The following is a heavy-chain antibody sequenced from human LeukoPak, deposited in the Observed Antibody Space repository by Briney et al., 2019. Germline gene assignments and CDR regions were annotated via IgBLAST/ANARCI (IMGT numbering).Heavy chain of an antibody. D-gene: IGHD6-13*01. Sequence: AGGSLRLSCAASGFSFSDFYMSWFRQAPGKGLEWVSYIGGSGSPIYSADSVKGRFTISRDNAKNSLFLQMNSLRAEDTAIYYCARALRDSSWYYEYWGQGTLVTVSS. CDR1: GFSFSDFY. J-gene: IGHJ4*02. CDR3: ARALRDSSWYYEY. CDR2: IGGSGSPI. V-gene: IGHV3-11*01.